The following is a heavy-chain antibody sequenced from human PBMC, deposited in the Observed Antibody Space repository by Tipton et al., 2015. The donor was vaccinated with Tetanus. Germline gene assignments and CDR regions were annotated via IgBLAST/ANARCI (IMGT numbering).Heavy chain of an antibody. J-gene: IGHJ4*02. D-gene: IGHD2/OR15-2a*01. Sequence: SLRLSCVASGFTFRSYWMSWVRQAPGKGLEWVANIKEDGSEMYYADSVKGRFTISRDNARNSLSVHMNSLTAEDTAVYYCARLRVYCSTACYSREAYWGQGTLVAVSS. CDR1: GFTFRSYW. CDR2: IKEDGSEM. V-gene: IGHV3-7*01. CDR3: ARLRVYCSTACYSREAY.